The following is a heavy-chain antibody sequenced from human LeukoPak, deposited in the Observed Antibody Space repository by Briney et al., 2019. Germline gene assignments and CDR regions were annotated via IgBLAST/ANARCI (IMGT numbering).Heavy chain of an antibody. D-gene: IGHD3-22*01. J-gene: IGHJ4*02. CDR3: AGVDSSGSPRFDY. CDR2: IYYSGST. V-gene: IGHV4-59*01. Sequence: PSETLSLTCTVSGGSISSYYWSWIRQPPGKGLEWIGYIYYSGSTNYNPSLKSRVTISVDTSENQFSLKLSSVTAADTAVYYCAGVDSSGSPRFDYWGQGTLVTVSS. CDR1: GGSISSYY.